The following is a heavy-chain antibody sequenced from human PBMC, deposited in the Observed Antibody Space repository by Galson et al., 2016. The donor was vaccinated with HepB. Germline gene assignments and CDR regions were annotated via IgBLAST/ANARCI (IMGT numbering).Heavy chain of an antibody. J-gene: IGHJ4*02. CDR1: GFTFSDYY. CDR3: ARPIDIRGFHYGYGY. Sequence: SLRLSCAASGFTFSDYYMNWIRQAPGKGLEWVSYISSSATTIYYADSVKGRFTISRDNAKNSLYLQMNSLRAEDTAVYYCARPIDIRGFHYGYGYWGQGTLVTVSS. D-gene: IGHD5-18*01. V-gene: IGHV3-11*01. CDR2: ISSSATTI.